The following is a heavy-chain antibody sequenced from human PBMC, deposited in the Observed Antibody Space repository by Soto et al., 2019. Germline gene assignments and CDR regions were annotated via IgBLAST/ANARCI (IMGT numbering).Heavy chain of an antibody. CDR2: IWYDGSNK. J-gene: IGHJ4*02. Sequence: QKYLVESGGGVVQPGGSLRLSCVASGSIFSGYGMHWVRQAPGKGLELVAVIWYDGSNKYYADSVKGRFTISRDNSKNMLYLQMYSLRAEDTAVYYCARDGIGGTVFRGFCDYWGQGTLVTVSS. D-gene: IGHD1-7*01. CDR3: ARDGIGGTVFRGFCDY. V-gene: IGHV3-33*01. CDR1: GSIFSGYG.